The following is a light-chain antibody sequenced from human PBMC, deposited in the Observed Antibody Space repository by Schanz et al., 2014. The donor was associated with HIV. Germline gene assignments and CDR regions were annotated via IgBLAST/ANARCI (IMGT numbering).Light chain of an antibody. CDR1: SSDVGHYKS. CDR3: NSYTSSSTLV. CDR2: DVG. Sequence: QSALTQPASVSGSPGQSITMSCTGASSDVGHYKSVSWYQHHPGEAPKLMIYDVGNRPSGVSDRFSGSRSGNTASLTISGLQAEDEADYYCNSYTSSSTLVFGGGTKLTVL. V-gene: IGLV2-14*03. J-gene: IGLJ2*01.